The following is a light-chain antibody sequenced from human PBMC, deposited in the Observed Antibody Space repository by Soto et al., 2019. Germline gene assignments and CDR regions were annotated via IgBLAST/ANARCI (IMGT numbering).Light chain of an antibody. V-gene: IGLV2-14*03. J-gene: IGLJ2*01. Sequence: QSVLTQPPSASGSPGQSVTISCTGTSSDVGAYNYVSWYQQHPGKAPKLMIYDVINRPSGVSNRFSGSKSGNSASLTISGLQAEDEADYYCSSYTSSSTYVVFGGGTKVTVL. CDR2: DVI. CDR3: SSYTSSSTYVV. CDR1: SSDVGAYNY.